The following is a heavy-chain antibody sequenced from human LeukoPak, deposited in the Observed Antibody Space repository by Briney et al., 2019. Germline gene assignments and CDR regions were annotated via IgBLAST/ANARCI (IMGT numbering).Heavy chain of an antibody. CDR1: GFNFGIYG. CDR2: TSHDGTVE. D-gene: IGHD4-17*01. CDR3: ARGGEHDYGETFFWKPMDV. J-gene: IGHJ6*02. Sequence: GGSLRLSCTASGFNFGIYGMHWVRQAPGKGLEWVAFTSHDGTVEYYPDSVRGRFTISRDNSKNTVDLQMNSLRPDDTGVYFCARGGEHDYGETFFWKPMDVWGQGTTVTV. V-gene: IGHV3-30*19.